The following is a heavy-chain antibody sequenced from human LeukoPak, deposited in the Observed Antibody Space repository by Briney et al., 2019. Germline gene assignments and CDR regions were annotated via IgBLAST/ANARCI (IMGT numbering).Heavy chain of an antibody. CDR1: GFTFSSYW. D-gene: IGHD5-18*01. CDR2: IKQDGSEK. CDR3: ARDWSTAMVTGGDFDY. Sequence: LSGGSLRLSCAASGFTFSSYWMSWVRQAPGKGLEWVANIKQDGSEKYYVDSVKGRFTISRDNAKNSLYLQMNSLRAEDTAVYYCARDWSTAMVTGGDFDYWGQGILVTVSS. J-gene: IGHJ4*02. V-gene: IGHV3-7*01.